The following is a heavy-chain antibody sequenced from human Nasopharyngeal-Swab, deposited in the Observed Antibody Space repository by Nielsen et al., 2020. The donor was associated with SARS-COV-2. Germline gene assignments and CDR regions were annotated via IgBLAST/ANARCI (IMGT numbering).Heavy chain of an antibody. J-gene: IGHJ4*02. CDR3: ARGGGNMGASDY. Sequence: GESLKISCKGSGYSFTSYWISWVRQMPGKGLGWMGRIDPSDSYTNYSPSFQGHVTISADKSISTAYLQWSSLKASDTAMYYCARGGGNMGASDYWGQGTLVTVSS. CDR2: IDPSDSYT. D-gene: IGHD2-15*01. V-gene: IGHV5-10-1*01. CDR1: GYSFTSYW.